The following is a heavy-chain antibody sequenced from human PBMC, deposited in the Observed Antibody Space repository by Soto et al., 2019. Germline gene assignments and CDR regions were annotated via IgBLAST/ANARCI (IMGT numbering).Heavy chain of an antibody. Sequence: GGSLRLSCTASGFTFGDYAMSWVRQAPGKGLEWVGFIRSKAYGGTTEYAASVKGRFTISRDESKNSVYLQMNSLKTEDTAVYYCVRTTYFSDSSGYTRCFDYWGQGTLVTVSS. D-gene: IGHD3-22*01. V-gene: IGHV3-49*04. CDR3: VRTTYFSDSSGYTRCFDY. CDR1: GFTFGDYA. CDR2: IRSKAYGGTT. J-gene: IGHJ4*02.